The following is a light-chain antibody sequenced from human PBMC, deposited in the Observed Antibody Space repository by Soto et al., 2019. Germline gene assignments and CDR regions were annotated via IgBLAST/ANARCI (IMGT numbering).Light chain of an antibody. CDR2: DAS. J-gene: IGKJ3*01. CDR3: QQRST. CDR1: QSVSSY. Sequence: EIVLTQSPATLSLSPGERATLSCRASQSVSSYLAWYQQKPGQAPRLLIYDASNRATGIPARFSGSGSGTDFTLTIRSLEAEDFAVYYCQQRSTFGPGTKVDIK. V-gene: IGKV3-11*01.